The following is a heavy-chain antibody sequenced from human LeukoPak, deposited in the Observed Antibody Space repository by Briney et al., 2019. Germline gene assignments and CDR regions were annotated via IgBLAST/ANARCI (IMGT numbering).Heavy chain of an antibody. Sequence: PGGCRRPSWAASGFTSSTYWMHWVRQVPGKWLGWVSRLSSDGSVTNYADSVKGRFTISRDNAKNTLYLQMNSLRAEDTAVYYCVRDRPYTSGLSDYWGQGTLVTVSS. CDR3: VRDRPYTSGLSDY. D-gene: IGHD6-19*01. V-gene: IGHV3-74*01. CDR2: LSSDGSVT. J-gene: IGHJ4*02. CDR1: GFTSSTYW.